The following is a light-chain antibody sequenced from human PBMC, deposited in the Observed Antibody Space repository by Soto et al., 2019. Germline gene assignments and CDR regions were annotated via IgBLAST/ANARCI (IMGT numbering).Light chain of an antibody. CDR1: SSNIGAGYV. CDR3: AAWDDSLSGSYV. J-gene: IGLJ1*01. CDR2: SDN. V-gene: IGLV1-40*01. Sequence: QSVLTQPPSASGAPGQRVTISCTGSSSNIGAGYVVHWYQQLPGAAPKLLIFSDNNRPSGVPDRFSGSKSGTSASLAITGLRAEDEADYYCAAWDDSLSGSYVFGTGTKVTVL.